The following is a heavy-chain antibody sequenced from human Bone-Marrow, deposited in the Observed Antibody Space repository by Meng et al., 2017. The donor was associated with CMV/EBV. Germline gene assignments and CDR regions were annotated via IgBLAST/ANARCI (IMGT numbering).Heavy chain of an antibody. CDR2: ISGSGGST. CDR3: AKEVPADY. V-gene: IGHV3-23*01. CDR1: GFTFNTHR. Sequence: GESLKISCAASGFTFNTHRMSWVRQAPGKGLEWVSGISGSGGSTFYADSMKGRFTISRDNSKNTLYLQMNSPRAEDTAIYDCAKEVPADYWGRGTLVTVSS. D-gene: IGHD1-1*01. J-gene: IGHJ4*02.